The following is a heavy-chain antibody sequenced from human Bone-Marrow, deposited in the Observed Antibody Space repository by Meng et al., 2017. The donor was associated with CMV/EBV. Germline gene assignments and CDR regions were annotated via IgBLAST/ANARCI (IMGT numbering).Heavy chain of an antibody. Sequence: AAALVICTASGYTITDYYMHWVRQAPGQGLEWMGWINPNSGGTNYAQKFRGRVTMTRHTSITTAYMELTRLRPDDTAVYYCARDPVLTADPDYWGQGTLVTVSS. CDR3: ARDPVLTADPDY. CDR1: GYTITDYY. J-gene: IGHJ4*02. CDR2: INPNSGGT. D-gene: IGHD2-8*01. V-gene: IGHV1-2*02.